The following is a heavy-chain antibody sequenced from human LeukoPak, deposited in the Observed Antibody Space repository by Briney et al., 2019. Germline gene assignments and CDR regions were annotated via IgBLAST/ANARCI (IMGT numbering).Heavy chain of an antibody. CDR3: AKVGRRGYSGSGSSFDY. J-gene: IGHJ4*02. D-gene: IGHD5-12*01. Sequence: GGSLRLSCAASGFTFSSYAMHWVRQAPGKGLEWVAVISYDGSNKYYADSVKGRFTISRDNSKNTLYLQMNSLRAEDTAVYYCAKVGRRGYSGSGSSFDYWGQGTLVTVSS. CDR1: GFTFSSYA. V-gene: IGHV3-30*04. CDR2: ISYDGSNK.